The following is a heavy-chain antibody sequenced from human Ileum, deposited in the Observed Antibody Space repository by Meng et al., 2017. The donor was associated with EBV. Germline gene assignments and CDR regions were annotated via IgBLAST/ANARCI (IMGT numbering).Heavy chain of an antibody. CDR1: GYTFTSSF. D-gene: IGHD6-19*01. V-gene: IGHV7-4-1*01. J-gene: IGHJ4*02. CDR2: ININTGNP. Sequence: QVQVVHAGFGLMKPGDSVKGSCQAAGYTFTSSFMNWARHAPGQGLEWMGWININTGNPTYAQGFTGRFVFSLDTSVSTAYLQIDSLKAEDTAVYYCARDKIAVAGITGDYWGQGTLVTVSS. CDR3: ARDKIAVAGITGDY.